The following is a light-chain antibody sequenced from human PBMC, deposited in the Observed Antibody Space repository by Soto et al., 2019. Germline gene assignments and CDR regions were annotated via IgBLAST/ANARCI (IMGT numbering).Light chain of an antibody. V-gene: IGKV3-20*01. CDR1: RDVSRSF. J-gene: IGKJ1*01. Sequence: IALTQCPGTLSLSTGERATLSCRASRDVSRSFLAWYQQKVGQAPRPLIYDASTRATGIPDRFSGSGSGTDFTLTINRLEPEDFALYYCQQYGRSGTFGQRSKVDIK. CDR3: QQYGRSGT. CDR2: DAS.